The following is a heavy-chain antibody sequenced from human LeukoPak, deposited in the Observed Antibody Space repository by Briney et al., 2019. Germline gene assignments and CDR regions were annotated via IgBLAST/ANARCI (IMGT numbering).Heavy chain of an antibody. CDR3: ARDRGKYSSSWYLHFDY. J-gene: IGHJ4*02. Sequence: PSETLSLTCTVSGGSISSGGYYWSWIRQHPEKGLEWIGYIYYGGGTYYNPSLKSRVTISVDTSKNQFSLKLSSVTAADTAVYYCARDRGKYSSSWYLHFDYWGQGTLVTVSS. CDR1: GGSISSGGYY. D-gene: IGHD6-13*01. V-gene: IGHV4-31*03. CDR2: IYYGGGT.